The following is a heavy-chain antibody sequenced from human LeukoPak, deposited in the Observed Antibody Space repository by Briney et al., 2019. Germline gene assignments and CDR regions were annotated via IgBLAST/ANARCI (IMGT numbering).Heavy chain of an antibody. CDR1: GGTFSRYA. CDR2: IIPIFGTA. J-gene: IGHJ4*02. Sequence: GASVKVSCKASGGTFSRYAISWVRQAPGQGLEWMGGIIPIFGTANYAQKFQGRVTITADESTSTAYMELSSLRSEDTAVYYCARDRFVYYDSSGPFDYWGQGTLVTVSS. CDR3: ARDRFVYYDSSGPFDY. D-gene: IGHD3-22*01. V-gene: IGHV1-69*13.